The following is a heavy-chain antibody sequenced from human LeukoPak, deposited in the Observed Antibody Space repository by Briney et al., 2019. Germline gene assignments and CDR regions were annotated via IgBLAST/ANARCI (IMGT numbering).Heavy chain of an antibody. J-gene: IGHJ5*02. D-gene: IGHD3-9*01. Sequence: PGGSLRLSCAASGFTFSSYAMSWVRQAPGKGLEWVSAISGSGGSTYYADSVKGRFTISRDNAKNSLYLQMNSLRAEDTAVYYCAREGGQDDILTGYPSSNWFDPWGQGTLVTVSS. CDR3: AREGGQDDILTGYPSSNWFDP. V-gene: IGHV3-23*01. CDR2: ISGSGGST. CDR1: GFTFSSYA.